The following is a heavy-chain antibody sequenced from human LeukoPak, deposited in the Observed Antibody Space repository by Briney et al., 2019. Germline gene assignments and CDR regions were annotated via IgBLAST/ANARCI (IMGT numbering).Heavy chain of an antibody. V-gene: IGHV3-21*01. CDR3: ATYHGGYVSDFDY. CDR2: ISSSSSYI. Sequence: KTGGSLRLSCAASGFTFSSYAMNWVRQAPGKGLEWVSSISSSSSYIYYADSVKGRFTISRDNAKNSLYLQMNSLRAEDTAVYYCATYHGGYVSDFDYWGQGTLVTVSS. D-gene: IGHD5-12*01. CDR1: GFTFSSYA. J-gene: IGHJ4*02.